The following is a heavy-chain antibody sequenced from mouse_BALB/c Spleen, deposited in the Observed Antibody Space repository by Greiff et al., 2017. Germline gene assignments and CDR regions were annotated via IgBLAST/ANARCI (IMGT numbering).Heavy chain of an antibody. J-gene: IGHJ4*01. D-gene: IGHD2-14*01. CDR1: GYAFTNYL. CDR3: ARGYYRYDLYYAMDY. Sequence: VKVVESGAELVRPGTSVKVSCKASGYAFTNYLIEWVKQRPGQGLEWIGVINPGSGGTNYNEKFKGKATLTADKSSSTAYMQLSSLTSDDSAVYFCARGYYRYDLYYAMDYWGQGTSVTVSS. V-gene: IGHV1-54*01. CDR2: INPGSGGT.